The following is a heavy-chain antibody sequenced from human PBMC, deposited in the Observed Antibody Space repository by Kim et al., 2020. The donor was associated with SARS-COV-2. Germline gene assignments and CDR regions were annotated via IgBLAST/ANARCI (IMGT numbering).Heavy chain of an antibody. J-gene: IGHJ3*02. Sequence: GGSLRLSCAASGFAFSSYAMSWVRQAPGKGLEWVSTINDDGGDTYYEDSVKGRFTLSRDNSKNTLHLQMNSLRADDTAVYYCTRGSGPNYPASRTFDIWGQGTMVTVSS. CDR3: TRGSGPNYPASRTFDI. V-gene: IGHV3-23*01. D-gene: IGHD1-7*01. CDR1: GFAFSSYA. CDR2: INDDGGDT.